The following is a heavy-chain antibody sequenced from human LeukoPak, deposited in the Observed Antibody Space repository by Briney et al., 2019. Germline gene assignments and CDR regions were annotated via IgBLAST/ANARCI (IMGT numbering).Heavy chain of an antibody. CDR2: ISGSGGST. D-gene: IGHD2-21*02. Sequence: PGGSLRLSCAASGLTFSNYAMSWVRQAPGKGLEWVSGISGSGGSTYYADSVKGRFTISRDNSKNTLFLQMNSLRAGDTAVYYCAKRLPVVGDRNRAFDYWGQGTLVTVSS. V-gene: IGHV3-23*01. CDR3: AKRLPVVGDRNRAFDY. J-gene: IGHJ4*02. CDR1: GLTFSNYA.